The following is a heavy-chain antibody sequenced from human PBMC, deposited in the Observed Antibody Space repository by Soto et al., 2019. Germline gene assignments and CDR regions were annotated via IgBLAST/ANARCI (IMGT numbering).Heavy chain of an antibody. J-gene: IGHJ4*02. CDR2: ISYDGSNK. CDR3: AKDSRQSFYYCSGGSCYSGYFDY. V-gene: IGHV3-30*18. D-gene: IGHD2-15*01. CDR1: GFTFSSYS. Sequence: GGSLRLSCAASGFTFSSYSMKWVRQAPGKGLEWVAVISYDGSNKYYADSVKGRFTISRDNSKNTLYLQMNSLRAEDTAVYYCAKDSRQSFYYCSGGSCYSGYFDYWGQGTLVTVSS.